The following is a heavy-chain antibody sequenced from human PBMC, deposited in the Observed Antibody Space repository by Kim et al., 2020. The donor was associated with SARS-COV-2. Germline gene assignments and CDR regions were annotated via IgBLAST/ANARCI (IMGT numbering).Heavy chain of an antibody. D-gene: IGHD3-16*01. CDR3: ARVGLS. CDR2: TNGIRT. V-gene: IGHV3-74*01. J-gene: IGHJ4*02. Sequence: TNGIRTYYADSVKGRFTISRDNAKNTLYLQMNGLGAEDTAVYYCARVGLSWGQGTLVTVSS.